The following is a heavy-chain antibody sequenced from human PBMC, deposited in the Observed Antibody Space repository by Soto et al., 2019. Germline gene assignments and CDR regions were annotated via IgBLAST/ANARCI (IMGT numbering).Heavy chain of an antibody. V-gene: IGHV4-39*01. Sequence: SETLSLTCTVSSGSTSSSSYYWGWIRQPPGKGLEWIGSIYYTGKTYYNPSLKSRVTMSVDTSKNQFSLELTSVIATDTAVYYCARHSWFGDLTKPFDSRGQGALVT. J-gene: IGHJ5*01. CDR3: ARHSWFGDLTKPFDS. CDR2: IYYTGKT. CDR1: SGSTSSSSYY. D-gene: IGHD3-10*01.